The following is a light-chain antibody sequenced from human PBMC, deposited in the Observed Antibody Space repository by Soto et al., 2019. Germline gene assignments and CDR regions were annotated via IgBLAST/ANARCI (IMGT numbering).Light chain of an antibody. CDR1: PSVDTW. J-gene: IGKJ1*01. CDR2: KAS. CDR3: QQYNNYPRT. V-gene: IGKV1-5*03. Sequence: DIQMTQFPSTLSASVGDRVTITCRASPSVDTWLAWYQQKPGKAPSLVIYKASNLESGVPSRFSGSGSGTEFSLTIRSLQPDDFATYYCQQYNNYPRTFGQGTKVEVK.